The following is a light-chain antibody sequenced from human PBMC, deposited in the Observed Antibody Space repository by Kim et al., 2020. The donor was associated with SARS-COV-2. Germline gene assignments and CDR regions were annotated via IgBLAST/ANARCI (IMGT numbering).Light chain of an antibody. J-gene: IGKJ5*01. CDR1: QGIGNW. V-gene: IGKV1D-12*01. CDR3: QQANSFPLT. CDR2: VAS. Sequence: ASVGDRDIITCRASQGIGNWLAWYQQKPGKAPKLLISVASTLESGVPSRFSGSGSGTDFTLTITNFQPEDSATYYCQQANSFPLTFGQGTRLEIK.